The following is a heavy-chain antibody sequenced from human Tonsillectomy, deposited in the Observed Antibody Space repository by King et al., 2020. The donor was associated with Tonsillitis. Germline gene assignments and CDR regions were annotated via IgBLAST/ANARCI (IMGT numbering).Heavy chain of an antibody. D-gene: IGHD3-10*01. CDR1: GFTFSSYA. CDR3: AKSLAGISGWFDP. CDR2: ISGSGGNT. Sequence: VQLVESGGGLVQPGGSLRLSCAASGFTFSSYAMSWVRQAPGKGLEWVSGISGSGGNTYHADSVKVRFTISRDNSKNMLYLQMNSLRAEDTAIYYCAKSLAGISGWFDPWGQGTLVTVSS. V-gene: IGHV3-23*04. J-gene: IGHJ5*02.